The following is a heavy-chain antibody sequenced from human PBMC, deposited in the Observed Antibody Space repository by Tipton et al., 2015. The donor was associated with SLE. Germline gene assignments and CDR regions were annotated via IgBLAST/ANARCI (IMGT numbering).Heavy chain of an antibody. CDR1: GGSFSGYY. D-gene: IGHD4-17*01. CDR3: ATRDYGDYTKWFDP. CDR2: IYYSGST. V-gene: IGHV4-34*01. J-gene: IGHJ5*02. Sequence: TLSLTCAVYGGSFSGYYWSWIRQPPGKGLEWIGYIYYSGSTNYNPSLKSRVTISVDTSKNQFSLKVSSVTAADTAVYYCATRDYGDYTKWFDPWGQGTLVTV.